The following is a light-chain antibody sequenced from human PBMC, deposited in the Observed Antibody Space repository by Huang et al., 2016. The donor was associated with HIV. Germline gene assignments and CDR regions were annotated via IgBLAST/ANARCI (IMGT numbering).Light chain of an antibody. CDR1: QGLSSY. V-gene: IGKV3-11*01. Sequence: EIVLIQSPATLSLSPGESATLSCRANQGLSSYVAWYQQNPGKAPRLLIYDATSGATGIPAKFGGSGSGTDFTLTISSLEPEDVAVYYCQQGSNWPPTFGQGTRLEIK. CDR2: DAT. J-gene: IGKJ5*01. CDR3: QQGSNWPPT.